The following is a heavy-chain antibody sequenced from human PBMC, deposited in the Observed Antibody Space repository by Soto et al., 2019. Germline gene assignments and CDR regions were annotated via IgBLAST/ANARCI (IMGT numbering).Heavy chain of an antibody. CDR1: GYTLTELS. D-gene: IGHD2-15*01. CDR2: FDPEDGET. Sequence: GASVKVSCKVSGYTLTELSMHWVRQAPGKGLEWMGGFDPEDGETIYAQKFQGRVTMTEDTSTDTAYMELSSLRSEDTAVYYCATDGSGYYYYGMDVWGQGTTVTVSS. V-gene: IGHV1-24*01. CDR3: ATDGSGYYYYGMDV. J-gene: IGHJ6*02.